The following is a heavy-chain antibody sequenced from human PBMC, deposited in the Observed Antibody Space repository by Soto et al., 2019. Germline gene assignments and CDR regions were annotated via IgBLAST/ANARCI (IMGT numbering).Heavy chain of an antibody. CDR2: ISYDGSNK. CDR3: AKMRREVVVAAPDGIDP. D-gene: IGHD2-15*01. Sequence: QVQLVESGGGVVQPGRSLRRSCAASGFTFSSYGMHWVRQAPGKGLEWVAVISYDGSNKYYADSVKGRFTISRDNSKDTLYLQMNSLRAADTAVYYCAKMRREVVVAAPDGIDPWGQGTLVSVSS. CDR1: GFTFSSYG. J-gene: IGHJ5*02. V-gene: IGHV3-30*18.